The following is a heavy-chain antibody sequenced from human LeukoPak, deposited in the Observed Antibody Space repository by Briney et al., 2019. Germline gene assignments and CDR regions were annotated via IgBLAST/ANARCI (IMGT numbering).Heavy chain of an antibody. CDR3: ARQGFVSYYYSYMDV. J-gene: IGHJ6*03. CDR2: ISDYDGDT. CDR1: GYTFSSYG. V-gene: IGHV1-18*04. D-gene: IGHD2-21*01. Sequence: ASVKVSCKASGYTFSSYGITWVRQAPGQGLEWMGWISDYDGDTSYAQMFQGRVTMTTDTSTSTAYMELSSLTSDDTAVYYCARQGFVSYYYSYMDVWGKGTTVTVSS.